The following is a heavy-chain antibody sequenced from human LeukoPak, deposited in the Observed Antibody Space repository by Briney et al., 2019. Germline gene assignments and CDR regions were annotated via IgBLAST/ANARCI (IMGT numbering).Heavy chain of an antibody. CDR1: GGSLSSGNYQ. CDR3: LRDQDCSGGDCQVC. CDR2: ISHSGTT. J-gene: IGHJ4*02. V-gene: IGHV4-39*02. D-gene: IGHD2-15*01. Sequence: SETLSLTCTVSGGSLSSGNYQWGWIRQPPGKGLEGIALISHSGTTYYNPSLKSRVTMSVDTSKNQFSLKLNSVTAADTVVYYCLRDQDCSGGDCQVCWGQGTLVTVSS.